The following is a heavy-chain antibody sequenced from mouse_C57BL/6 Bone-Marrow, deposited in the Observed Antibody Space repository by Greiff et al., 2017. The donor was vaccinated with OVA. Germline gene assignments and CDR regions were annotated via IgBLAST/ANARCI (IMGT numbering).Heavy chain of an antibody. D-gene: IGHD1-1*01. CDR2: ISSGGSYT. CDR1: GFTFSSYG. Sequence: EVQLVESGGDLVKPGGSLKLSCAASGFTFSSYGMSWVRQTPDKRLEWVATISSGGSYTYYPDSVKGRFTISRDNAKNTLYLQMSSLKSEDTAMYYCARGYYGSSVDYWGQGTTLTVSS. V-gene: IGHV5-6*01. CDR3: ARGYYGSSVDY. J-gene: IGHJ2*01.